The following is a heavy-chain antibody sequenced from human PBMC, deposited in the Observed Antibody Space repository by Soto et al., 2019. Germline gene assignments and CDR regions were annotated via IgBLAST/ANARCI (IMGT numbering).Heavy chain of an antibody. Sequence: ASVKVSCKASGYTFTNYGLSWVRQAPGQGLEWMGWISVYNGNTDYAQKVQGRDTMTTDTSTSTAYMELRSLRSDDTAVYYCARVKKDIVVVVAGTRFYYGMDVWGQGTTVTVS. D-gene: IGHD2-15*01. CDR2: ISVYNGNT. V-gene: IGHV1-18*01. CDR3: ARVKKDIVVVVAGTRFYYGMDV. CDR1: GYTFTNYG. J-gene: IGHJ6*02.